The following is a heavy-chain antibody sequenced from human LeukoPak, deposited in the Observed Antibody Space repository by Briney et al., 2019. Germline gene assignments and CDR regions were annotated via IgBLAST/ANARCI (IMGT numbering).Heavy chain of an antibody. CDR1: GFTVSSNY. CDR3: ARLWVYGDYVDY. V-gene: IGHV3-53*01. CDR2: IYSGGST. D-gene: IGHD4-17*01. J-gene: IGHJ4*02. Sequence: PGGSLRLSCAASGFTVSSNYMSWVRQAPGKGLEWVSVIYSGGSTYYADSVKGRFTISRDNAKNSLYLQMNSLRAGDTAVYYCARLWVYGDYVDYWGQGTLVTVSS.